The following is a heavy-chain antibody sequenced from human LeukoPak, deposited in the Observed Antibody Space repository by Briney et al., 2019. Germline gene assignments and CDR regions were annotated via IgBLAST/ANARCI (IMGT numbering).Heavy chain of an antibody. D-gene: IGHD4-17*01. V-gene: IGHV3-33*01. J-gene: IGHJ3*02. CDR3: ARDSSTTVTGAFDI. CDR1: GFTFSRYG. Sequence: GGSLRLSCGASGFTFSRYGMHWVRQAPGKGLEWVAIIWYDGSNKYYADSVKGRFTISRDNSKNTLYLQMDSLRAEDTAVYYCARDSSTTVTGAFDIWGQGTMVTVSS. CDR2: IWYDGSNK.